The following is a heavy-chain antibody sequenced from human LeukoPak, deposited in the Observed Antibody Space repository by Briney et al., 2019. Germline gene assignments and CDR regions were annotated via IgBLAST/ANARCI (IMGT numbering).Heavy chain of an antibody. CDR3: AGLVGRYSSGLYYYYFDY. Sequence: SRTLSLTCTVSGDSINSLDLWSWVRQPPGKGLEWIGEMYLSGTTHSNPSVKSRVTISIDKSKNQFFLNLSSVTAADTAVYYCAGLVGRYSSGLYYYYFDYWGQGTLVTISS. D-gene: IGHD3-22*01. CDR1: GDSINSLDL. CDR2: MYLSGTT. J-gene: IGHJ4*02. V-gene: IGHV4-4*02.